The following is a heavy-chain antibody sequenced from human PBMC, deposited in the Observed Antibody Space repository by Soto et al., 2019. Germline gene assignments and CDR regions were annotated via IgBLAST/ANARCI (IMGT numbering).Heavy chain of an antibody. CDR1: GFTFSNSI. D-gene: IGHD6-13*01. J-gene: IGHJ3*02. Sequence: GSLRLSCAASGFTFSNSIINWVRQAPGQGLEWVSSISGSSDFLYYADSVKGRFTISRDTATNSLYLQMNSLRAEDTAVYYCATSTWYAFDIWGQGTMVTVSS. CDR3: ATSTWYAFDI. CDR2: ISGSSDFL. V-gene: IGHV3-21*01.